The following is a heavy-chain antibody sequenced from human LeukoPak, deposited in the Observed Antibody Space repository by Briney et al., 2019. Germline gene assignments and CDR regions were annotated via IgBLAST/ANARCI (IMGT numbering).Heavy chain of an antibody. Sequence: ETLSLTCTVSGVSISGYYWNWIRQPPGKGLEWVSAISGSGGSTYYADSVKGRFTISRDNSKNTLYLQMNSLRAEDTAVYYCAKTPPNSYGDRFDYWGQGTLVTVSS. CDR1: GVSISGYY. CDR3: AKTPPNSYGDRFDY. V-gene: IGHV3-23*01. J-gene: IGHJ4*02. D-gene: IGHD4-17*01. CDR2: ISGSGGST.